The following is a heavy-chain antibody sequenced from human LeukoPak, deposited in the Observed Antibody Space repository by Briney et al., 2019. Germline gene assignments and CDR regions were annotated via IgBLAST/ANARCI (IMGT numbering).Heavy chain of an antibody. V-gene: IGHV3-53*01. CDR2: FYIDGRA. CDR1: GFSVGGNY. Sequence: GGSLRLSCTASGFSVGGNYISWVRQAPGKGLEWVSIFYIDGRAFHAASVKGRFTMSRDISKNSEDLQMNSLRAEDTAVYFCARDRRRLRGQNGDGDAFDIWGQGTRVTVSS. CDR3: ARDRRRLRGQNGDGDAFDI. J-gene: IGHJ3*02. D-gene: IGHD2-8*01.